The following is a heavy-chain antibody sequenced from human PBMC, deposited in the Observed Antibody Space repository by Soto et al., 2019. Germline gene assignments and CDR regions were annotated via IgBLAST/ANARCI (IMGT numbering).Heavy chain of an antibody. CDR2: INPILSMS. D-gene: IGHD3-10*01. CDR3: ATSYGSGYRAFDY. CDR1: GDTFAFYS. V-gene: IGHV1-69*02. J-gene: IGHJ4*02. Sequence: QVQLVQSGAEVKRPGSSVKVSCKASGDTFAFYSINWVRQAPGLGLEWMGRINPILSMSNYAQRFQGRVTMTADKSTSTAYMVLNSLRSEDTAMYYCATSYGSGYRAFDYWRQGALVTVSS.